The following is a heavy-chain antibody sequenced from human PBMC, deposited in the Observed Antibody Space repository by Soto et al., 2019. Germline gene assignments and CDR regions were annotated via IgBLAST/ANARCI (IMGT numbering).Heavy chain of an antibody. V-gene: IGHV3-30*03. Sequence: GGSLRLSCAASGFTFSSYGMHWVRQAPGKGLEWVAVISYDGSNKYYADSVKGRFTISRDNSKNTLYLQMNSLRAEDTAVYYCAMEAGYCSGGSCHYFDYWGQGTLVTAPQ. CDR2: ISYDGSNK. CDR3: AMEAGYCSGGSCHYFDY. D-gene: IGHD2-15*01. CDR1: GFTFSSYG. J-gene: IGHJ4*02.